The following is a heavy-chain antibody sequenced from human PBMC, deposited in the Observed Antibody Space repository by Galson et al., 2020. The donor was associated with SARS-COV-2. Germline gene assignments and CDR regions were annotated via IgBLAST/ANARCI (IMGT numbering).Heavy chain of an antibody. D-gene: IGHD2-2*01. CDR2: ISGSGGST. J-gene: IGHJ4*02. V-gene: IGHV3-23*01. CDR3: AKFTVVVPAAKDY. CDR1: GFTFSSYA. Sequence: SCAASGFTFSSYAMSWVRQAPGKGLEWVSAISGSGGSTYYADSVKGRFTISRDNSKNTLYLQMNSLRAEDTAVYYCAKFTVVVPAAKDYWGQGTLVTVSS.